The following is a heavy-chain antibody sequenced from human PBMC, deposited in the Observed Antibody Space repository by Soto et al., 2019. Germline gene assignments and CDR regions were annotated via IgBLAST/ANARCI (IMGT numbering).Heavy chain of an antibody. Sequence: QVQLVQSGAEVKKPGSSVKVSCKASGGTFSSYAISWVRQAPGQGLEWMGGIIPIFGTANYAQKFQGRVTLTADESTSTAYMELSSLRSEDTAVYYCARDAGGDGYHGTPFDYWGQGTLVTVSS. CDR3: ARDAGGDGYHGTPFDY. D-gene: IGHD2-21*01. CDR2: IIPIFGTA. CDR1: GGTFSSYA. J-gene: IGHJ4*02. V-gene: IGHV1-69*01.